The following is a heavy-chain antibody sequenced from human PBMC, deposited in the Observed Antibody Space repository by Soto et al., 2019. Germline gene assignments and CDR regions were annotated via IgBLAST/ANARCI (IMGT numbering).Heavy chain of an antibody. CDR3: ARDRFGYDFWSGYYPLDY. CDR2: ISSSSSYI. CDR1: GFTFSSYS. V-gene: IGHV3-21*01. J-gene: IGHJ4*02. Sequence: PGGSLRLSCAASGFTFSSYSMNWVRQAPGKGLEWVSSISSSSSYIYYADSVKGRFTISRDNAKNSLYLQMNSLRAEDTAVYYCARDRFGYDFWSGYYPLDYWGQGTLVTVSS. D-gene: IGHD3-3*01.